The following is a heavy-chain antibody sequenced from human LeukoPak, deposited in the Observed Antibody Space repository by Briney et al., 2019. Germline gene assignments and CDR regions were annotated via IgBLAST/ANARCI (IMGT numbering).Heavy chain of an antibody. Sequence: GGSLRLSCAASGFTVSSNYMNWVRQAPGKGLEWVSFISSSSTYIYYADSVKGRFTISRDNAKNSLYLQMNSLRPEDTAVYYCARDPYSGSYGGYYYYYMDVWGKGTTVTISS. V-gene: IGHV3-21*01. CDR3: ARDPYSGSYGGYYYYYMDV. J-gene: IGHJ6*03. CDR2: ISSSSTYI. CDR1: GFTVSSNY. D-gene: IGHD1-26*01.